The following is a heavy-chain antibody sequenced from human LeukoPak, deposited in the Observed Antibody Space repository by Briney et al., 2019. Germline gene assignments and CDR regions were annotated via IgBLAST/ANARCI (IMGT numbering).Heavy chain of an antibody. CDR3: AKVKGGSSWQYYFDY. CDR1: GFTFSSYA. V-gene: IGHV3-23*01. J-gene: IGHJ4*02. Sequence: GRSLRLSCAASGFTFSSYAMGWVRQAPGKGLEWVSAISGSGGTTYYADSVKGRFTISRDNSKNTLYLQTNTLRAEDTALYYCAKVKGGSSWQYYFDYWGQGTLVTVSS. CDR2: ISGSGGTT. D-gene: IGHD6-13*01.